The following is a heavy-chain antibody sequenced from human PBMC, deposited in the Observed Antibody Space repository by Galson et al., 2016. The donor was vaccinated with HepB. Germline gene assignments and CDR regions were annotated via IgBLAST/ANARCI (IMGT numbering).Heavy chain of an antibody. Sequence: SLRLSCAVSGFTFSSYGIHWVRQAPGKGLEWVAVISYDGKNIYYVDSVKGRFTISRDNSKNTGYLQMSSLGADDTAVYYCASDYVVEPWGQGTLVIVSS. D-gene: IGHD3-22*01. CDR3: ASDYVVEP. J-gene: IGHJ5*02. CDR1: GFTFSSYG. V-gene: IGHV3-30*03. CDR2: ISYDGKNI.